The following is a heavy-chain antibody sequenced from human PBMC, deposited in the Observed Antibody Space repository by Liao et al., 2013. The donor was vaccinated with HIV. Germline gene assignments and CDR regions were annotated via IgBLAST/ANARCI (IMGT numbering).Heavy chain of an antibody. D-gene: IGHD2-15*01. CDR1: GGSISSYY. CDR3: SRGGSGYYFDY. Sequence: QVHLQESGPGLVKPSETLSLTCSVSGGSISSYYWSWIRQTPGKGLEWIGYIYYTGNTNYNPSLKGRGTISIDTSKNQFSLELSSATAADTAVYYCSRGGSGYYFDYWGQGRLVSVTA. J-gene: IGHJ4*02. V-gene: IGHV4-59*01. CDR2: IYYTGNT.